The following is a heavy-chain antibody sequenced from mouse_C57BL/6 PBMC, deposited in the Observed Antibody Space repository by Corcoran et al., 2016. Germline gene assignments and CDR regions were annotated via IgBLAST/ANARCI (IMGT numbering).Heavy chain of an antibody. CDR1: GYTFTTYG. V-gene: IGHV9-3*01. J-gene: IGHJ2*01. D-gene: IGHD2-2*01. Sequence: QIQLVQSGPELKKPGETVKISCKASGYTFTTYGMSWVKLAPGKGLKWMGWINTYSGVPTYADDFKGRFAFSLETSASTAYLQINNLKNEDTATYFCARYGYDYFDYWGQGTTLTVSS. CDR3: ARYGYDYFDY. CDR2: INTYSGVP.